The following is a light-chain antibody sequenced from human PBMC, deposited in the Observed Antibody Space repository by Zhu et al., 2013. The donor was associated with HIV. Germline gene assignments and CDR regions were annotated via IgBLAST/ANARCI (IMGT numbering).Light chain of an antibody. J-gene: IGKJ2*01. CDR2: GAS. Sequence: EIVMTQSPATLSLSPGDTATLSCRASQFVGSSTFLAWYQQKRGQAPRLLIYGASSRATGIPARFRGSGSGTDFTLTITRLEPEDFAVYYCQQYSVSRTFGQGTKVDI. V-gene: IGKV3-20*01. CDR3: QQYSVSRT. CDR1: QFVGSSTF.